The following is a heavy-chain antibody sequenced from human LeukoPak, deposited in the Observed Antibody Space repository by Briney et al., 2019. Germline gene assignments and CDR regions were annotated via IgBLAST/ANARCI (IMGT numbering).Heavy chain of an antibody. Sequence: ASVKVSCKASGYTFTNYDINWVRQATGQGLEWMGWMNPKSGYTGNAQKFQGRVTMTRNTAINTAYMELSSLRSEDTAVYYCARTDGDLDYWGQGTLVTVSS. CDR3: ARTDGDLDY. J-gene: IGHJ4*02. CDR2: MNPKSGYT. CDR1: GYTFTNYD. V-gene: IGHV1-8*01. D-gene: IGHD4-17*01.